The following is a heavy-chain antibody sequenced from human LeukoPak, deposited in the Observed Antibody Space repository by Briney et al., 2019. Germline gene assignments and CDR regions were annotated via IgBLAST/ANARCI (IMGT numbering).Heavy chain of an antibody. CDR1: GFTFSSYW. V-gene: IGHV3-7*01. CDR2: IKQDGSEK. D-gene: IGHD2-2*02. Sequence: GGSLRLSCAASGFTFSSYWMSWVRQAPGKGLEWVANIKQDGSEKYYVDSVKGQFTISRDNAKNSLYLQMNSLRAEDTAVYYCARERTFVIVVFPAAIHRPGIDYYYYYGMAVWGKGPTVTVS. J-gene: IGHJ6*04. CDR3: ARERTFVIVVFPAAIHRPGIDYYYYYGMAV.